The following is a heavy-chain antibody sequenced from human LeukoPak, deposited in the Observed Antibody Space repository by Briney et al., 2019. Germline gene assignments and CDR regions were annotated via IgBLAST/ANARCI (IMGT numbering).Heavy chain of an antibody. D-gene: IGHD2-2*01. CDR2: IYYSGST. CDR3: ARERLVPAAPLDY. CDR1: GGSISSSSYY. Sequence: PSETLSLTCTVSGGSISSSSYYWGWIRQPPGKGLEWIGSIYYSGSTYYNPSLKSRVTISVDTSKNQFSLKLSSVTAADTAVYYCARERLVPAAPLDYWGQGTLVTVSS. J-gene: IGHJ4*02. V-gene: IGHV4-39*07.